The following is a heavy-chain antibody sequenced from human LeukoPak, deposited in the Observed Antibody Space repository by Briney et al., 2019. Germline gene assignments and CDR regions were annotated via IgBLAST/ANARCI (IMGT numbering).Heavy chain of an antibody. D-gene: IGHD3-3*01. CDR1: GYTFTSYG. CDR2: ISAYNGNT. J-gene: IGHJ5*02. Sequence: GASVKVSCKASGYTFTSYGISWVRQAPGQGLEWMGWISAYNGNTNYAQKLQGRVTMTTDTSTSTAYMELRSLRSDDTAVYYCAAVRFLEWRGWFDPWGQGTLVTVSS. CDR3: AAVRFLEWRGWFDP. V-gene: IGHV1-18*01.